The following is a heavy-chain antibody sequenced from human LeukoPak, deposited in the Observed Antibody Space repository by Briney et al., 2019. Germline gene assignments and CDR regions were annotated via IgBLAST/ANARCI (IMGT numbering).Heavy chain of an antibody. J-gene: IGHJ4*02. CDR1: GFTFSNAW. CDR3: ARARAAAGMFDY. CDR2: ISSSGSTI. V-gene: IGHV3-11*04. D-gene: IGHD6-13*01. Sequence: PGGSLRLSCAASGFTFSNAWMSWVRQAPGKGLEWVSYISSSGSTIYYADSVKGRFTISRDNAKNSLYLQMNSLRAEDTAVYYCARARAAAGMFDYWGQGTLVTVSS.